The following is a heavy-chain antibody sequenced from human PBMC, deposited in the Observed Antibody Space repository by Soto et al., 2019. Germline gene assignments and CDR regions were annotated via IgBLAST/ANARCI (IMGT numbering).Heavy chain of an antibody. J-gene: IGHJ4*02. CDR1: GYTFTSYG. CDR2: ISAHNGNT. Sequence: QVHLVQSGAEVKKPGASVKVSCKASGYTFTSYGITWVRQAPGQGLEWMGWISAHNGNTDYAQKLQGRVIVTRDTSTSTAYMELRSLRSDDTAVYYFARGRYGDYWGQGALVTVSS. D-gene: IGHD1-1*01. V-gene: IGHV1-18*01. CDR3: ARGRYGDY.